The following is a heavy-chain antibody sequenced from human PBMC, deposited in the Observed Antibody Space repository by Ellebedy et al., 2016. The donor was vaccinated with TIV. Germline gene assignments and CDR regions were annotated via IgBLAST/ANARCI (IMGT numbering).Heavy chain of an antibody. CDR1: GFSFSAYG. J-gene: IGHJ4*02. V-gene: IGHV3-21*01. Sequence: GESLKISCAASGFSFSAYGINWVRQAPGMGLEWVSFISGTTDDITYADSVKGRFTISRDNAKSSVYLQMNSLRVEDTAVYYCAAGYSGGLYGIDHWGQGTLVIASS. CDR2: ISGTTDDI. CDR3: AAGYSGGLYGIDH. D-gene: IGHD6-19*01.